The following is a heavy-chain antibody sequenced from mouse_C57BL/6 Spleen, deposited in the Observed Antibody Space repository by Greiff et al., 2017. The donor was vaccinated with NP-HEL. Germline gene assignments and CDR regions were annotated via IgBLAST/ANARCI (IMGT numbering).Heavy chain of an antibody. J-gene: IGHJ4*01. CDR1: GYTFTGYW. D-gene: IGHD2-1*01. CDR2: ILPGSGST. V-gene: IGHV1-9*01. Sequence: VQLQQSGAELMKPGASVKLSCKATGYTFTGYWIEWVKQRPGHGLEWIGEILPGSGSTNYHEKFQGKATFTADTYSNTAYMQLSSLTTEDSAIYYCARRGNYLREAMDYWGQGTSVTVSS. CDR3: ARRGNYLREAMDY.